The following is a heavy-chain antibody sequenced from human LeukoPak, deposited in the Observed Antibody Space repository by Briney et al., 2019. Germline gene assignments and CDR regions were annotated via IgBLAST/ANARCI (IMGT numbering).Heavy chain of an antibody. J-gene: IGHJ4*02. CDR3: ARGRYSRYFDY. CDR1: GFTFSSYA. Sequence: GGSLRLSCAASGFTFSSYAMSWVRQAPGKGLEWVSAISGSSGSTYYTDSVKGRFTISRDNSKNTLYLQMNSLRAEDTAVYYCARGRYSRYFDYWGQGTLVTVSS. CDR2: ISGSSGST. V-gene: IGHV3-23*01. D-gene: IGHD6-13*01.